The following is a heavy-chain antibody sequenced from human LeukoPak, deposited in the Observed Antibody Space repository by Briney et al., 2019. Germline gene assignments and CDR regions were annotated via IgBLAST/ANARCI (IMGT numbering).Heavy chain of an antibody. V-gene: IGHV4-4*07. Sequence: PSETLSLTCTVSGGSISSYYWSWIRQPAGKGLEWIGRVYSSGSTMYNPSLKSRVTMSVDTSKNQFSLKLSSVTAADTAVYYCARAYPTFGIAVAGREYFDYWGQGTLVTVSS. CDR1: GGSISSYY. D-gene: IGHD6-19*01. J-gene: IGHJ4*02. CDR2: VYSSGST. CDR3: ARAYPTFGIAVAGREYFDY.